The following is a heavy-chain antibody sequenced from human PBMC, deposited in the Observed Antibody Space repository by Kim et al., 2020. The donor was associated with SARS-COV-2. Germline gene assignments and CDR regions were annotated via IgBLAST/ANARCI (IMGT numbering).Heavy chain of an antibody. J-gene: IGHJ4*02. Sequence: GGSLRLSCSASGFTFSRYDMYWVRQAPGKGLEYVSAISINGGKTYYADSVKGRFTVSRDNSKNTLYLQMSSLRVEDTAVFYCVKDLRGATVDYWGQGTLVTVSS. V-gene: IGHV3-64D*09. CDR2: ISINGGKT. D-gene: IGHD1-26*01. CDR3: VKDLRGATVDY. CDR1: GFTFSRYD.